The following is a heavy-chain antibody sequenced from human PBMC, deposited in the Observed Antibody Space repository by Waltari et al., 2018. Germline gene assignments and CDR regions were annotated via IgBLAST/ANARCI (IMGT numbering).Heavy chain of an antibody. D-gene: IGHD4-17*01. J-gene: IGHJ5*01. V-gene: IGHV3-7*01. CDR2: INQDGNKL. Sequence: EVHLVESGGGLVQPGGSLRLSCAAAGFTFSGYWMGWGRQAPGKGLEWVANINQDGNKLYYVDSVEGRFTISRDNAKNSLYLQMNSLRAEDTAVYYCARDQMVTVTDDNWFDSWGQGNLVTVSS. CDR1: GFTFSGYW. CDR3: ARDQMVTVTDDNWFDS.